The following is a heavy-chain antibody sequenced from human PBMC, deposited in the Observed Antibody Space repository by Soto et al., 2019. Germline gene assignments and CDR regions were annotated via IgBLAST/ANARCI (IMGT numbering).Heavy chain of an antibody. V-gene: IGHV3-30*18. CDR1: GFTFSNYG. D-gene: IGHD6-19*01. Sequence: QVQLVESGGGVVQPGRSLRLSCTASGFTFSNYGMHWVRQAPGKGLEWVAVVSSDGTKKYYADSVKGRFTISRDDSENTLYLQMNSVRADDTAVYYCAKRLLQSSGWYHFDHWGQGALVTVSS. J-gene: IGHJ4*02. CDR3: AKRLLQSSGWYHFDH. CDR2: VSSDGTKK.